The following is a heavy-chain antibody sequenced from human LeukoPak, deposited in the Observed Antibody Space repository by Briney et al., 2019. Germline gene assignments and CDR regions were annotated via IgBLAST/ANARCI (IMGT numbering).Heavy chain of an antibody. CDR3: AKDSPQAQYGFDY. CDR1: GYTFTGYY. J-gene: IGHJ4*02. V-gene: IGHV3-30*07. Sequence: SCKASGYTFTGYYMHWVRQAPGQGLEWMAVISYNGINEYYADSVKGRFTISRDNSKNTLYLQMNSPRAEDTAVYYCAKDSPQAQYGFDYWGQGTLVTVSS. CDR2: ISYNGINE. D-gene: IGHD4-11*01.